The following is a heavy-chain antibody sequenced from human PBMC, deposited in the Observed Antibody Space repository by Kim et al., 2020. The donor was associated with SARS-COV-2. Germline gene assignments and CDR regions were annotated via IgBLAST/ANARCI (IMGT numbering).Heavy chain of an antibody. V-gene: IGHV3-11*06. Sequence: RFTLSRDNAKNSLYLQMNSLRAEDTAVYYCARGRWGGQQLVRYYYYGMDVWGQGTTVTVSS. J-gene: IGHJ6*02. CDR3: ARGRWGGQQLVRYYYYGMDV. D-gene: IGHD6-13*01.